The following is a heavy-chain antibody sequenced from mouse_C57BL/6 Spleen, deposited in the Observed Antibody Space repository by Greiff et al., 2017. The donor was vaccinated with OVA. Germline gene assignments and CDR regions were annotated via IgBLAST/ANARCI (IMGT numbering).Heavy chain of an antibody. V-gene: IGHV1-50*01. J-gene: IGHJ2*01. CDR2: IDPSDSYT. D-gene: IGHD4-1*01. CDR3: ARGGANWGFDY. Sequence: QVQLQQPGAELVKPGASVKLSCKASGYTFTSYWMQWVKQRPGQGLEWIGEIDPSDSYTNYNQKFKGKATLTVDTSSSTAYMQLSSLTSEDSAVYYCARGGANWGFDYWGQGTTLTVSS. CDR1: GYTFTSYW.